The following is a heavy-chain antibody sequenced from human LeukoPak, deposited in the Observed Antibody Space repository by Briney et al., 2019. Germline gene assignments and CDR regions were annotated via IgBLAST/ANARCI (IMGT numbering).Heavy chain of an antibody. J-gene: IGHJ6*02. Sequence: SETLSLTCTVSGGSISSYYWSWIRQPAGKGLEWIGRIYTSGSTNYNPSLKSRVTMSVDTSKNQSSLKLSSVTAADTAVYYCARDGPFWSGYYNYYYGMDVWGQGTTVTVSS. CDR1: GGSISSYY. CDR3: ARDGPFWSGYYNYYYGMDV. V-gene: IGHV4-4*07. D-gene: IGHD3-3*01. CDR2: IYTSGST.